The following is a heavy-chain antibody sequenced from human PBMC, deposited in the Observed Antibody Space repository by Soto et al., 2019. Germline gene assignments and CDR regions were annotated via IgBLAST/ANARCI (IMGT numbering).Heavy chain of an antibody. CDR2: IYHSGNT. Sequence: QLQLQESGSGLVKPSQTLSLTCAVSGGSITSGYSWSWVRQPPGKGLEWIGYIYHSGNTYYNPSLKSRVTISVDRPKNQFSLKLTSVTAADTAVYYCARDQYPSDAFEIWGQGTLVTVSS. V-gene: IGHV4-30-2*01. CDR1: GGSITSGYS. CDR3: ARDQYPSDAFEI. J-gene: IGHJ3*02. D-gene: IGHD2-2*01.